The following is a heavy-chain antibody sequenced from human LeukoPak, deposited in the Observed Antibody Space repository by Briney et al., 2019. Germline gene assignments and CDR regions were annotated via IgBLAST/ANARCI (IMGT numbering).Heavy chain of an antibody. CDR3: ATFRVRLQGDPDY. D-gene: IGHD3-10*01. CDR1: GGSISSSSYY. CDR2: IYYSGST. V-gene: IGHV4-39*01. J-gene: IGHJ4*02. Sequence: PSETLSLTCTVSGGSISSSSYYWGWIRQPPGKGLAWIGSIYYSGSTYYNPSLKSRVTISVDTSKNQFSLKLSSVTAADTAVYYCATFRVRLQGDPDYWGQGTLVTVSS.